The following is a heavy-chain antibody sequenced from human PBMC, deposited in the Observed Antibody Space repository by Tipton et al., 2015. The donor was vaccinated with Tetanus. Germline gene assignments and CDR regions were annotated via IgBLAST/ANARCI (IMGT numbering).Heavy chain of an antibody. CDR1: GGLITTGGYS. CDR2: SYHHGTT. J-gene: IGHJ4*02. D-gene: IGHD4-23*01. Sequence: TLSLTCAVSGGLITTGGYSWTWIRQPPGKGLEWLGSSYHHGTTHYTPSLKTRVAISLDRSRNQFSLQLASVTAADTAVYYCARGGASGGTAEYWGQGNLVIVSS. CDR3: ARGGASGGTAEY. V-gene: IGHV4-30-2*01.